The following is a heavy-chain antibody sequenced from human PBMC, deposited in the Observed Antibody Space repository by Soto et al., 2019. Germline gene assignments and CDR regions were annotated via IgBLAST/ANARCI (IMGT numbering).Heavy chain of an antibody. D-gene: IGHD2-2*01. CDR1: GGSISSGGYY. CDR2: IYYDGSR. J-gene: IGHJ4*01. V-gene: IGHV4-30-4*08. CDR3: VSGINCKTTSTCYRYFDF. Sequence: SETLSLTCTVSGGSISSGGYYWSWIRQHPGKGLEWIGYIYYDGSRYYNSSLKTPVDMSIDSSQNQFSLRLDSVTGADTAVSYCVSGINCKTTSTCYRYFDFWGRGTLVTVSS.